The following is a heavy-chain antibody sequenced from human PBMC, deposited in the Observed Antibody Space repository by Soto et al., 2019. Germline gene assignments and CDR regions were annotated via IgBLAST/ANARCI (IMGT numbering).Heavy chain of an antibody. CDR1: GFTFSSYA. CDR2: ISYDGSNK. V-gene: IGHV3-30-3*01. Sequence: QVQLVESGGGVVQPGRSLRLSCAASGFTFSSYAMHWVRQAPGKGLEWVAVISYDGSNKYYADSVKGRFTISRDNSKNTLYLQMNSLRAEDTAVYYCARSSSGTYNWFDPWGQGTLVTVSS. D-gene: IGHD6-19*01. CDR3: ARSSSGTYNWFDP. J-gene: IGHJ5*02.